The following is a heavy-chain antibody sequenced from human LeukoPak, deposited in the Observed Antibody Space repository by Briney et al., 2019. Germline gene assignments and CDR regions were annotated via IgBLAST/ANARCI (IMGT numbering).Heavy chain of an antibody. CDR1: GYSFTSYW. J-gene: IGHJ6*03. CDR3: ARQRQLAPYYYYYMDV. D-gene: IGHD6-6*01. Sequence: GESLKISCKGSGYSFTSYWIGWVRQMPGKGLEWMGIIYPGDSDTRYSPSFQGQVTISADKSISTAYLQWSSLKASDTAMYYCARQRQLAPYYYYYMDVWGKGTTVTVSS. V-gene: IGHV5-51*01. CDR2: IYPGDSDT.